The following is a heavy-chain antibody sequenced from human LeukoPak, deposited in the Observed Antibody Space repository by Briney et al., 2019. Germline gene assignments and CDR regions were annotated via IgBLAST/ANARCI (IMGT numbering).Heavy chain of an antibody. CDR3: LRDLNWSLDQ. D-gene: IGHD1-20*01. CDR1: GFTFSNYM. J-gene: IGHJ4*02. CDR2: IKSDGITI. V-gene: IGHV3-74*01. Sequence: GGSLRLSCVASGFTFSNYMMHWVRQAPGKGLVWVSRIKSDGITITYADSVKGRFTISRDNAKNTLYLQMNSLRAEDTAVYYCLRDLNWSLDQWGQGTLVTVSS.